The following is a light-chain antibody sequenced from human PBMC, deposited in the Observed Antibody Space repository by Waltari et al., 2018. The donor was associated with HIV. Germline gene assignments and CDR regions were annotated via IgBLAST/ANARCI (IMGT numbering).Light chain of an antibody. J-gene: IGKJ2*01. V-gene: IGKV3-11*01. Sequence: EIVMTQSPATLSLSPGERATLSCRASQSISTFLAWYQQKPGQAPRLLIFDASSRATAIPARFSGSGSGTDFTLTITSLEPEDFAIYYCQQRSSWPQTFGQGTKLEIK. CDR2: DAS. CDR3: QQRSSWPQT. CDR1: QSISTF.